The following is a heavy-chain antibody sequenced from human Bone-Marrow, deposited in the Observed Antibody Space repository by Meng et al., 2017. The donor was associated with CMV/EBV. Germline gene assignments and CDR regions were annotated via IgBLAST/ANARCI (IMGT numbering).Heavy chain of an antibody. D-gene: IGHD3-10*01. Sequence: SGGSISRSNWWSWVRQPPGKGLEWIGEIYHSGRTNYNPSLKSRVTISVDKSKNQFSLKLSSVTAADTAVYYCARPVRGVISSAWFDPWGQGTLVTVSS. CDR2: IYHSGRT. J-gene: IGHJ5*02. V-gene: IGHV4-4*02. CDR3: ARPVRGVISSAWFDP. CDR1: GGSISRSNW.